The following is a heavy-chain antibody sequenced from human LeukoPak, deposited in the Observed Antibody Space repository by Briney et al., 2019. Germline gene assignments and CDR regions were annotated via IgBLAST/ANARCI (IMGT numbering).Heavy chain of an antibody. J-gene: IGHJ5*02. CDR2: IYYSGST. CDR1: GGSISSGGYY. Sequence: PSQTLSLTCTVSGGSISSGGYYWSWLRQHPGKGLEWIGYIYYSGSTYYNPSLKSRVTISVDTSTNQFSLKLSSVTAADTAVYYCARAAVVPATYVLGGWFDHWGQGTLVTVSS. V-gene: IGHV4-31*03. D-gene: IGHD2-2*01. CDR3: ARAAVVPATYVLGGWFDH.